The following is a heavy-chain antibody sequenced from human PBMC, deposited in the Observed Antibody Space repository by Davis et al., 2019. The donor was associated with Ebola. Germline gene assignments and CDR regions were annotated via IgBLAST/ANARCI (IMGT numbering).Heavy chain of an antibody. CDR1: QFIFSNYV. V-gene: IGHV3-23*01. Sequence: GGSLRLSCAASQFIFSNYVMNWVRLAPGGGLEWVSGISSGGSKTYYADSVKGRFTISRDNSKNTVYVQMNSLRAEDTAIYYCASAEALAGGNFDYWGQGTPVTVSS. CDR2: ISSGGSKT. CDR3: ASAEALAGGNFDY. J-gene: IGHJ4*02. D-gene: IGHD6-19*01.